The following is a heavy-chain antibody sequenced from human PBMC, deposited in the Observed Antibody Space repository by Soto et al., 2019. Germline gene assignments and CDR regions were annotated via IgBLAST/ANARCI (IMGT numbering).Heavy chain of an antibody. D-gene: IGHD3-16*01. V-gene: IGHV3-48*01. CDR2: ISSTSRTI. Sequence: GGFLRLSCAASGFTFSTYNMNWVRQAPGEGLEWVSYISSTSRTIYYADSVKGRFTISRDNAKSSLYLQMNSLRAEDTAVYYCTKGGGETPFYYMDVWGKGTTVTVSS. J-gene: IGHJ6*03. CDR3: TKGGGETPFYYMDV. CDR1: GFTFSTYN.